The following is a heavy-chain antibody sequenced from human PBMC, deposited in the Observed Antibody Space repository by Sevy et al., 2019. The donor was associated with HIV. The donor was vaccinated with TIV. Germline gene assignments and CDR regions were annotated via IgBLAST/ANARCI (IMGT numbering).Heavy chain of an antibody. V-gene: IGHV3-30*04. J-gene: IGHJ4*02. D-gene: IGHD6-19*01. Sequence: GGSLRLSCAASGFSVSSHAMHWVRQAPGKGLEWVALFSYDGSTQYYADSVKGRFSISRDNSKNILYLQMNSLRPADTALYYCTREAGYSVGWYPSNYWGQGTLVTVSS. CDR3: TREAGYSVGWYPSNY. CDR1: GFSVSSHA. CDR2: FSYDGSTQ.